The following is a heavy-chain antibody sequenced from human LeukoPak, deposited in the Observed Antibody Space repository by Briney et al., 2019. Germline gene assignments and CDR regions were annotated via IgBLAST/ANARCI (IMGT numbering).Heavy chain of an antibody. D-gene: IGHD3-10*01. J-gene: IGHJ4*02. Sequence: SETLSLTCAVYGGSFSGYSWSWIRQPPGKGLEWIGEINHSGSTNYNPSLKSRVTISVDTSKNQFSLKLRSVTAADTAVYHCARGMVRGVITPGYWGQGTLVTVSS. CDR3: ARGMVRGVITPGY. CDR1: GGSFSGYS. CDR2: INHSGST. V-gene: IGHV4-34*01.